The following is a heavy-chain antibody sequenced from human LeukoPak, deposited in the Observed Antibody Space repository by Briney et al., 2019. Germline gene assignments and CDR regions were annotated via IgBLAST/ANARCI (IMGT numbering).Heavy chain of an antibody. Sequence: GGSLRLSCAASGFTFSGSAMHWVRQASGKGLEWVGRIRSKANSYATAYAASVKGRFTISRDDSKNTAYLQMNSLKPEDTAVYYCTRGPSAGTRDYWGQGTLVTVSS. CDR1: GFTFSGSA. CDR2: IRSKANSYAT. V-gene: IGHV3-73*01. CDR3: TRGPSAGTRDY. J-gene: IGHJ4*02.